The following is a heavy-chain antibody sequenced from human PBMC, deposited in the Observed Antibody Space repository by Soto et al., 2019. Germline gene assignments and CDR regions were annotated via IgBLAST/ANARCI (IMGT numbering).Heavy chain of an antibody. CDR1: GDSISSGYY. CDR3: ARPERVGYDPY. Sequence: SDTLPLTCAVSGDSISSGYYWAWIRQPPRKGLEWVASIYHSGTTYYNPSLTSRVAISVDTSKNQFSLKLSSVTAADSAVYYYARPERVGYDPYCGQGKLVT. CDR2: IYHSGTT. V-gene: IGHV4-38-2*01. D-gene: IGHD5-12*01. J-gene: IGHJ4*02.